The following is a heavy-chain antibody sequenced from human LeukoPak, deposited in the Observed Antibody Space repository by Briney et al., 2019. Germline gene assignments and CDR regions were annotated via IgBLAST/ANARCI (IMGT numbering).Heavy chain of an antibody. CDR2: IKHSGST. V-gene: IGHV4-34*01. D-gene: IGHD6-19*01. CDR1: GGSFSGYY. CDR3: ARIGRRGWYVSYYYYYGMDV. Sequence: PSETLSLTCAVYGGSFSGYYWSWIRQPPGKGLEWIGEIKHSGSTNYNPSLKSRVTISVDTSKNQFSLKLSSVTAADTAVYYCARIGRRGWYVSYYYYYGMDVWGQGTTVTVSS. J-gene: IGHJ6*02.